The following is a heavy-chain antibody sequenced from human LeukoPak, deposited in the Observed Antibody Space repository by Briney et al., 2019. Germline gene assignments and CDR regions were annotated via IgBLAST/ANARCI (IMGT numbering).Heavy chain of an antibody. J-gene: IGHJ5*02. D-gene: IGHD6-19*01. V-gene: IGHV4-4*07. CDR3: ARDVRYASGWSTPES. CDR2: IYSSGSA. Sequence: PSETLSLTCTVSGGSIMNHYWSWVRQPAGKGLEWIGRIYSSGSANYSPSLKNRVSMSIDTSNNHFSLNLTSLTAADTALYFCARDVRYASGWSTPESWGQGTLVTVSS. CDR1: GGSIMNHY.